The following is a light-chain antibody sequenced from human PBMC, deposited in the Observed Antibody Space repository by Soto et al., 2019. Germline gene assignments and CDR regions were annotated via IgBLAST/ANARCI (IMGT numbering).Light chain of an antibody. V-gene: IGLV1-44*01. CDR1: SSNIGSNT. J-gene: IGLJ2*01. Sequence: QSVLTQPPSASGTPGQRVTISCSGSSSNIGSNTVNWYQQLPGTAPKLLIYSNNQRPSGVPDRISGSKSGTSASLAISGFQSEDEADYYCAAWDGSLNGVAFGGGTKVTVL. CDR2: SNN. CDR3: AAWDGSLNGVA.